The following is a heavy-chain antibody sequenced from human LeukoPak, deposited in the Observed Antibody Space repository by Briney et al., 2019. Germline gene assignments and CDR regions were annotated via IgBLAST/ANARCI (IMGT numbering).Heavy chain of an antibody. D-gene: IGHD3-22*01. CDR1: GFTFSSYA. Sequence: PGGSLRLSCAASGFTFSSYAMSWVRQAPGKGLEWVSAISGSGGSTYYADSVKGRFTISRDNSKNTLYLQMNSLRAEDTAVYYCAKVGYDSSGYYWYDAFDIWGQGTMVTVSS. CDR3: AKVGYDSSGYYWYDAFDI. CDR2: ISGSGGST. J-gene: IGHJ3*02. V-gene: IGHV3-23*01.